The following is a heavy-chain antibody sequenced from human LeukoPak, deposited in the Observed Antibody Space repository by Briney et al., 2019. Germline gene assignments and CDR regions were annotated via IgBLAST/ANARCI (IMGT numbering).Heavy chain of an antibody. J-gene: IGHJ4*02. Sequence: GGSLRLSCAASGFIVSSNYMSWVRQAPGRGLEWVSVIYSDDSTYFANSVKGRFTISRDNSKNTLYLQMNSLRAEDTAVYYCASGLFYYDSSRIDYWGQGTLVTVSS. CDR3: ASGLFYYDSSRIDY. CDR2: IYSDDST. D-gene: IGHD3-22*01. V-gene: IGHV3-53*01. CDR1: GFIVSSNY.